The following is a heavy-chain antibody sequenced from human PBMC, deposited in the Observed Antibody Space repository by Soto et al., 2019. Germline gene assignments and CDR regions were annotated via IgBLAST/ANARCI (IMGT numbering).Heavy chain of an antibody. J-gene: IGHJ3*01. CDR3: AREMDYCGSWSSQGV. D-gene: IGHD3-10*01. V-gene: IGHV4-4*07. CDR1: GGSISSYY. Sequence: QVQLQESGPGLVKPSETLSLTCTVSGGSISSYYWSWFRQPAGKGLEWIGRIYTSGSTNYNPSLKIGVTMSLDTSKNQFALKLSSETAADTAVYYCAREMDYCGSWSSQGVWGQVTMVTVSS. CDR2: IYTSGST.